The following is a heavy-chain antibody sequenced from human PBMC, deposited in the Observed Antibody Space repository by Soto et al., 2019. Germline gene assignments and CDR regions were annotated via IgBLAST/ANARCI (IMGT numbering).Heavy chain of an antibody. V-gene: IGHV3-11*06. J-gene: IGHJ4*02. D-gene: IGHD6-13*01. CDR3: ARVGSTAAAGILDY. CDR2: ISSSSSHT. Sequence: QVQLVESGGGLGKPGGSLRLSCAASGFRFSDFYMSWIRQAPGKGLEWVSYISSSSSHTPYADSVKGRFTISRDNAKNSVYLQMNSLRAEDTAVYYCARVGSTAAAGILDYWGQGTLVTVSS. CDR1: GFRFSDFY.